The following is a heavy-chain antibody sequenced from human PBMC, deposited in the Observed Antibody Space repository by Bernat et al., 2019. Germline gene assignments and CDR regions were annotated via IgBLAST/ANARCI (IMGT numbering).Heavy chain of an antibody. J-gene: IGHJ4*02. CDR2: ISSDGSRT. CDR3: ARDHCSGDSCQVSFDS. V-gene: IGHV3-74*01. CDR1: GFTFSTYW. D-gene: IGHD2-15*01. Sequence: EVQLVESGGGLVQPGGSLRLSCAASGFTFSTYWMHWVRQAPGKGLVWVSRISSDGSRTTYADSVKGRFTISRDNAKNTLYLQMNSLRAEDTAVYYCARDHCSGDSCQVSFDSWGQGTLVTVSS.